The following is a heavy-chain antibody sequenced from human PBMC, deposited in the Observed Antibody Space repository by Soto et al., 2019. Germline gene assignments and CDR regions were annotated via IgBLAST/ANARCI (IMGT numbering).Heavy chain of an antibody. V-gene: IGHV3-30*18. CDR2: ISDDGRNK. D-gene: IGHD5-18*01. Sequence: QVNLVESGGGVVQSGRSLRLSCAASGFTFRTYGMHWVRQAPGKGLEWVAVISDDGRNKYNLASVEGRFTISRDNSKNTLYPQMNSLRPEDTAVYYCAKGGGYTYGTNDAFDIWGQGTMVTVSS. J-gene: IGHJ3*02. CDR3: AKGGGYTYGTNDAFDI. CDR1: GFTFRTYG.